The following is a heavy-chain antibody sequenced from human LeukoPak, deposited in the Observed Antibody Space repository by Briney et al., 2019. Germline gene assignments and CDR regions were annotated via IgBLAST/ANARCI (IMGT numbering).Heavy chain of an antibody. CDR1: GGTFSSYT. J-gene: IGHJ6*03. Sequence: SVKVSCKASGGTFSSYTISWVRQAPGQGLEWMGRIIPILGIANYAQKFQGRVTITADKSTSTVYMELSSLRSEDTAVYYCARDYGYYSNHPYYYYYMDVWGKGTTVTVSS. V-gene: IGHV1-69*04. D-gene: IGHD4-11*01. CDR2: IIPILGIA. CDR3: ARDYGYYSNHPYYYYYMDV.